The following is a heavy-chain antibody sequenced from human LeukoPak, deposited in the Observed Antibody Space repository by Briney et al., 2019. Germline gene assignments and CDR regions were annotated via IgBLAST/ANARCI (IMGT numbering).Heavy chain of an antibody. CDR3: ASYYGHYTRNWMDT. CDR2: IHPNSGDT. J-gene: IGHJ5*02. CDR1: GYTFTDYY. V-gene: IGHV1-2*02. Sequence: ASVRVPCKASGYTFTDYYMHWVRQAPGQGLEWMGWIHPNSGDTKSAQRFQGRVTMTRDTSISTAYMELTRLTSDDTAVSYCASYYGHYTRNWMDTWGQGTLVTVSS. D-gene: IGHD4-17*01.